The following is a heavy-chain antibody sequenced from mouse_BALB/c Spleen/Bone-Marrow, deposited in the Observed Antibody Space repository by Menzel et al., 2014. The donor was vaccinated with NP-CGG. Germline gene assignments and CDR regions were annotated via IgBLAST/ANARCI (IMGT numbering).Heavy chain of an antibody. CDR1: GFNIKDTY. CDR3: ASYYYGSSRFAH. Sequence: EVQLQQSGAELVKPGASVKLSCTASGFNIKDTYMHWVKQRPEQGLEWIGRIDPANGNTKYDPKFQGKATITADTSSNTAYLQLSSLTSEDTAVYYCASYYYGSSRFAHWGQGTLFPVSA. D-gene: IGHD1-1*01. V-gene: IGHV14-3*02. J-gene: IGHJ3*01. CDR2: IDPANGNT.